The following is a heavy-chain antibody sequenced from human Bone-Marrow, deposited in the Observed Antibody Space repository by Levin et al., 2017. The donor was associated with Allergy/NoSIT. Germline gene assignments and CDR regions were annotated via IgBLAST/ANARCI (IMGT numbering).Heavy chain of an antibody. CDR2: IYYSGST. CDR1: GGSISSYY. J-gene: IGHJ5*02. D-gene: IGHD3-22*01. V-gene: IGHV4-59*01. Sequence: SETLSLTCTVSGGSISSYYWSWIRQPPGKGLEWIGYIYYSGSTNYNPSLKSRVTISVDTSKNQFSLKLSSVTAADTAVYYCATTKGGTYYDTTRWFDPWGQGTLVTVSS. CDR3: ATTKGGTYYDTTRWFDP.